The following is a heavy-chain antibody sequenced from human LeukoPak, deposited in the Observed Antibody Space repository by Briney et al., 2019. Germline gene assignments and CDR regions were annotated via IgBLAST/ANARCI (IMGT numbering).Heavy chain of an antibody. CDR1: GGSISSSSYY. D-gene: IGHD2-2*01. V-gene: IGHV4-39*01. CDR2: IYYSGST. CDR3: ARYCSSASCSDY. J-gene: IGHJ4*02. Sequence: SETLSLTCTVSGGSISSSSYYWGWIRQPPGKGLEWIGSIYYSGSTYYNPSLKSRVTISVDTSKNQFSLKLSSVTAADTAVYYCARYCSSASCSDYWGQGTLVTVSS.